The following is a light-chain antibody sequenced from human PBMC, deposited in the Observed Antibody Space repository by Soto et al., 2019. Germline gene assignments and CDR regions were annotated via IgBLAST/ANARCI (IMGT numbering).Light chain of an antibody. CDR1: SSDVGGYNY. CDR3: TSYTSNTAVV. Sequence: SALTQPASVSGSPGQSITLSCTGTSSDVGGYNYVSWYQQHPGKAPKLMIYEVSNRPSGVSNRFSGSKSGNTASLTISGLQAEDEADYYCTSYTSNTAVVFGGGTKVTVL. V-gene: IGLV2-14*01. J-gene: IGLJ2*01. CDR2: EVS.